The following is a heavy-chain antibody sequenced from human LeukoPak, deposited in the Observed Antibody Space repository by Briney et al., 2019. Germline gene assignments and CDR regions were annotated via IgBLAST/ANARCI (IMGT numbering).Heavy chain of an antibody. V-gene: IGHV3-73*01. CDR2: IRSKANSYAT. CDR3: TSKTPSPYCSSTSCSMAGYYYYMDV. Sequence: QAGGSLRLSCAASGFTFSGSAVHWVRQASGKGLEWVGRIRSKANSYATAYAASVKGRFTISRDDSKNTAYLQMNSLKTEDTAVYYCTSKTPSPYCSSTSCSMAGYYYYMDVWGKGTTVTVSS. J-gene: IGHJ6*03. CDR1: GFTFSGSA. D-gene: IGHD2-2*01.